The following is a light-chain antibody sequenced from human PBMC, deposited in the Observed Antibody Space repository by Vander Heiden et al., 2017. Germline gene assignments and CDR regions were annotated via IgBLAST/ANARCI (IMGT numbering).Light chain of an antibody. Sequence: SSVLTPPPSVSVAPGQKGRNSGGVNNMGKKSVHWYQQKPGQAPVLVVYDDSERPLGIPERFSGSNSGNTATLTISRVGDGDEADYYCQGWESSSDHWVFSGGTKLTVL. J-gene: IGLJ3*02. V-gene: IGLV3-21*02. CDR1: NMGKKS. CDR2: DDS. CDR3: QGWESSSDHWV.